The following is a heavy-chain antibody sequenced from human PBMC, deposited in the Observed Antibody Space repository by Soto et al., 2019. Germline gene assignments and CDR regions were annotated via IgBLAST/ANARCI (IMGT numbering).Heavy chain of an antibody. CDR3: ARQATYYYDSSGYGYYYYYGMDV. D-gene: IGHD3-22*01. Sequence: GESLKISCDGSGYSFTIYCIGLVLQMPGKGLDWMWIIYPGDSDTRYSPSFQGQVTISADKSISTAYLQWSSLKASDTAMYYCARQATYYYDSSGYGYYYYYGMDVWGQGTTVTVSS. J-gene: IGHJ6*02. CDR2: IYPGDSDT. V-gene: IGHV5-51*01. CDR1: GYSFTIYC.